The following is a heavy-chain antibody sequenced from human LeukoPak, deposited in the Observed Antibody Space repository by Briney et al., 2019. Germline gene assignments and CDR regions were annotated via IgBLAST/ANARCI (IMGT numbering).Heavy chain of an antibody. D-gene: IGHD2-15*01. CDR2: ISSSSSTI. CDR3: ARALIYCSGGSCYSPYFDY. J-gene: IGHJ4*02. Sequence: GGSLRLSCAASGFTFSSYSMNWVRQAPGKGLEWVSYISSSSSTIYYADSVKGRFTISRDNAKNSLYLQMNSLRAEDTAVYYCARALIYCSGGSCYSPYFDYWGQGTLVTVSS. CDR1: GFTFSSYS. V-gene: IGHV3-48*04.